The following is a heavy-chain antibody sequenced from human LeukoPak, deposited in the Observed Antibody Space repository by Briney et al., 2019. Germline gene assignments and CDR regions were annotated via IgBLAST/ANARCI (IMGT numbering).Heavy chain of an antibody. J-gene: IGHJ1*01. D-gene: IGHD3/OR15-3a*01. V-gene: IGHV3-11*06. Sequence: PGGSLRLSCVASGFTFSDYYMSWIRQTPEKGLEWLSYISSSSGYKNYADSLKGRFTISRDNAKNSVHLQMNSLSAEDTAVYYCARQGLYDSSDFWTFQHWGQGTLVTVSS. CDR2: ISSSSGYK. CDR1: GFTFSDYY. CDR3: ARQGLYDSSDFWTFQH.